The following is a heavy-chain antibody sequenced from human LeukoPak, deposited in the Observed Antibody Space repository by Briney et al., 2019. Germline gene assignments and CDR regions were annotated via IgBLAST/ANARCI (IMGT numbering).Heavy chain of an antibody. J-gene: IGHJ4*02. V-gene: IGHV3-9*01. D-gene: IGHD6-19*01. CDR2: ISWNSGGI. Sequence: GGSLRLSCAASGFTFDDDAMHWVRQAPGKGLEWVSGISWNSGGIGYADSVRGRFTISRDNAKNSLYLQMNSLRAEDTAFYYCAKDRGFSSGLDNWGQGTLVTVSS. CDR1: GFTFDDDA. CDR3: AKDRGFSSGLDN.